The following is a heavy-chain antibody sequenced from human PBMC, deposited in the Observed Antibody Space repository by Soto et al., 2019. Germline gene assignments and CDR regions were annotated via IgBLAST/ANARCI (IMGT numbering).Heavy chain of an antibody. J-gene: IGHJ6*03. CDR1: GFGFSDYS. V-gene: IGHV3-48*01. CDR3: ARRGYGSRWPNVYMDV. D-gene: IGHD6-13*01. Sequence: GGSLRLSCAASGFGFSDYSMNWVRQAPGKGLEWVSYISGPSSTIYYADSVKGRFTISRDNAENSLFMQMNSLRAEDTAVYYCARRGYGSRWPNVYMDVWGKGTTVTVSS. CDR2: ISGPSSTI.